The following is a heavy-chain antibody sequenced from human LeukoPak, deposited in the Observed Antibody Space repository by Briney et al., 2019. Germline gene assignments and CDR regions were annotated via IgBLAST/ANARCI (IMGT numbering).Heavy chain of an antibody. CDR1: GYTFTSYG. CDR3: ARTDRDCSSTSCPYYYYYMDV. Sequence: SVKVSCKASGYTFTSYGISWVRQAPGQGLEWMGGIIPIFGTANYAQKFQGRVTITTDESTSTAYMELSSLRSEDTAVYYCARTDRDCSSTSCPYYYYYMDVWGKGTTVTVSS. V-gene: IGHV1-69*05. J-gene: IGHJ6*03. D-gene: IGHD2-2*01. CDR2: IIPIFGTA.